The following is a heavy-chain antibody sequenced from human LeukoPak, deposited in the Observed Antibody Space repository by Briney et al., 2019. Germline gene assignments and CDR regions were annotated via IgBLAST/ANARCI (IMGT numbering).Heavy chain of an antibody. Sequence: SETLSLTCSVSGVSISTYYWIWIRQPPAKGLEWMGFFSYSGSTKYSPSLKSRVTMSVDTSKNQFSLKLSSVTAADTAVYYCARMYSGTSYYFDYWGQGTLVTVSS. CDR3: ARMYSGTSYYFDY. CDR1: GVSISTYY. J-gene: IGHJ4*02. D-gene: IGHD1-26*01. CDR2: FSYSGST. V-gene: IGHV4-59*01.